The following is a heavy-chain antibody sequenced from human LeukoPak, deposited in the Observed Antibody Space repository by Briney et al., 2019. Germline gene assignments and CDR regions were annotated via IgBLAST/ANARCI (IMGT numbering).Heavy chain of an antibody. CDR3: ARVARDYGMDV. J-gene: IGHJ6*02. CDR2: IWYDGSNK. CDR1: GFTFSSYG. Sequence: GGSLRLSCAASGFTFSSYGMHWVRQAPGKGLEWVAVIWYDGSNKHYADSVKGRFTISRDNSKNTLYLQMNSLRAEDTAVYYCARVARDYGMDVWGQGTTVTVSS. V-gene: IGHV3-33*01.